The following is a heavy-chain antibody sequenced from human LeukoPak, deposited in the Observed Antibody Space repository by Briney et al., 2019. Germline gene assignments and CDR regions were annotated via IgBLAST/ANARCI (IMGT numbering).Heavy chain of an antibody. CDR1: GFTFSGYR. D-gene: IGHD1-26*01. Sequence: PGGSLRLSCAASGFTFSGYRMNWVRQAPGKGLEWVSSISSISTYIYYADSVKGRFTISRDNAKNSLYLQMNSLRAEDTAVYYCARLSGNYLSYYFDYWGQGTLVTVSS. V-gene: IGHV3-21*01. CDR2: ISSISTYI. J-gene: IGHJ4*02. CDR3: ARLSGNYLSYYFDY.